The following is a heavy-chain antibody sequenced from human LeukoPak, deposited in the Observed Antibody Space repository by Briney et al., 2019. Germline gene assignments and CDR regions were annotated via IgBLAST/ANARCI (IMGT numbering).Heavy chain of an antibody. J-gene: IGHJ6*02. CDR2: IIPILGIA. CDR3: ARNIGFRGDCSGGSCPYGMDV. V-gene: IGHV1-69*04. D-gene: IGHD2-15*01. CDR1: GGTFSSYA. Sequence: SVKVSCKASGGTFSSYATSWVRQAPGQGLEWMGRIIPILGIANYAQKFQGRVTITADKSTSTAYMELSSLRSEDTAVYYCARNIGFRGDCSGGSCPYGMDVWGQGTTVTVSS.